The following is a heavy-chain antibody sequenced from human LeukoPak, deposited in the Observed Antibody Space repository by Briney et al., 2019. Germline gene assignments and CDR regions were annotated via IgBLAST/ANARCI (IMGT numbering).Heavy chain of an antibody. V-gene: IGHV3-66*01. Sequence: GGSLRLSCAASGFTVSSNYMSWVRQAPGKGLAWVSVIYSGGSTYYADSVKGRFTISRDNSKNTLYLQMNSLRAEDTAVYYCARDLVGYGDYSGYFDYWGQGTLVTVSS. CDR3: ARDLVGYGDYSGYFDY. CDR1: GFTVSSNY. CDR2: IYSGGST. J-gene: IGHJ4*02. D-gene: IGHD4-17*01.